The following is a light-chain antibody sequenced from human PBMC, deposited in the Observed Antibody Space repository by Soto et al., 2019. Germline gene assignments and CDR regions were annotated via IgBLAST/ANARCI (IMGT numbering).Light chain of an antibody. V-gene: IGKV3-15*01. CDR2: GAS. J-gene: IGKJ5*01. Sequence: EIVMMQSPATLSVSPGERVTLSCRASQSVSSNLAWYQQKSGQAPRLLIYGASTRATGIPARFSGSGSGTEFTLTISSLQSGDFAIYYCQQYNNWPPVTFGQGTRLEIK. CDR3: QQYNNWPPVT. CDR1: QSVSSN.